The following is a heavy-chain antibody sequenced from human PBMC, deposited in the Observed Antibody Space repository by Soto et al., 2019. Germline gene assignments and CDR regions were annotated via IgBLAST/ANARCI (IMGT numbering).Heavy chain of an antibody. J-gene: IGHJ4*02. D-gene: IGHD3-10*01. V-gene: IGHV4-30-4*01. CDR1: GGSISSGDSY. CDR2: ISYSGST. Sequence: QVQLQESGPGLVKPSQTLSLTGTVSGGSISSGDSYWSWIRQPPGKGLEWIGYISYSGSTYYNPSLKSRVTISVDTSKNQFSLKLSSVTAAATAVYYCTSFTMGGRCFDYWGQGTLVTVSS. CDR3: TSFTMGGRCFDY.